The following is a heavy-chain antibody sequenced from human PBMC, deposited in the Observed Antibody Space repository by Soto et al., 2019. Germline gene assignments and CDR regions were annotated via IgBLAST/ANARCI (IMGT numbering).Heavy chain of an antibody. CDR3: ARGWSGSYSH. CDR1: GGSISSGGYS. Sequence: SETLSLTCAVSGGSISSGGYSWSWIRQPPGKGLEWIGYIYYSGSTNYNPSLKSRVTISVDTSKNQFSLELSSVTAADTAVYYCARGWSGSYSHWGQGTLVTVSS. V-gene: IGHV4-61*08. D-gene: IGHD1-26*01. J-gene: IGHJ4*02. CDR2: IYYSGST.